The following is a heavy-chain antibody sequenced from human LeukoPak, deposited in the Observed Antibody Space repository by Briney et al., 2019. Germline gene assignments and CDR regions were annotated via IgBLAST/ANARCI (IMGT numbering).Heavy chain of an antibody. CDR2: IKQDGSQK. V-gene: IGHV3-7*01. CDR3: ARDGPNNWNYPDEY. CDR1: GFTFSTYW. D-gene: IGHD1-7*01. J-gene: IGHJ4*02. Sequence: QPGGSLRLSCAASGFTFSTYWMSWVRQAPGKGLEWVANIKQDGSQKFYVDSVKGRFTISRDNAKNSLYLQMNSLRAEDTAVYYCARDGPNNWNYPDEYWGQGTLVTVSS.